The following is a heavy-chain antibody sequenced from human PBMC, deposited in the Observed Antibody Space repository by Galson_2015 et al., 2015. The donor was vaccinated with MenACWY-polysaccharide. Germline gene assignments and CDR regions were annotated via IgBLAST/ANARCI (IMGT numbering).Heavy chain of an antibody. V-gene: IGHV3-48*03. CDR2: ISSSGSTI. J-gene: IGHJ4*02. CDR3: ARALGVGYCSGGSCYSRDY. D-gene: IGHD2-15*01. Sequence: SLRLSCAASGFTFSRYEMNWVRQAPGKGLEWVSYISSSGSTIYYADSVKGRFTISRDNAKNSLYLQMNSLRAEYTAVYYCARALGVGYCSGGSCYSRDYWAQGTLVTVSS. CDR1: GFTFSRYE.